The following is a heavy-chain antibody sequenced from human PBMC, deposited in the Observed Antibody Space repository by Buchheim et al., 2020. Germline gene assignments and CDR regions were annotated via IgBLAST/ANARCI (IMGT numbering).Heavy chain of an antibody. CDR2: IKQDGSEK. CDR1: GFTFSSYW. CDR3: ARDQGYSYDHYYYGMDV. V-gene: IGHV3-7*01. Sequence: EVQLVESGGGLVQPGGSLRLSCAASGFTFSSYWMSWVRQAPGKGLEWVANIKQDGSEKYYVDSVKGRFTISRDNAKNSLYLQMNSPRAEDTAVYYCARDQGYSYDHYYYGMDVWGQGTT. J-gene: IGHJ6*02. D-gene: IGHD5-18*01.